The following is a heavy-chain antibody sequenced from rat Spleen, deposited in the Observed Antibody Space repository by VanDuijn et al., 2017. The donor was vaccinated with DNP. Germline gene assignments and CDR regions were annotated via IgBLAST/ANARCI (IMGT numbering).Heavy chain of an antibody. J-gene: IGHJ2*01. D-gene: IGHD1-11*01. V-gene: IGHV5-7*01. Sequence: EVRLVESGGGLVQPGRSLKLSCAASTLTFSRYHMAWVRQAPKKGLEWVAAISASGTRTFYRDSVKGRFTLSRDNANSSLYLQMNSLKSEDTATYYCARRGTEGLDYWGQGVMVTVSS. CDR1: TLTFSRYH. CDR3: ARRGTEGLDY. CDR2: ISASGTRT.